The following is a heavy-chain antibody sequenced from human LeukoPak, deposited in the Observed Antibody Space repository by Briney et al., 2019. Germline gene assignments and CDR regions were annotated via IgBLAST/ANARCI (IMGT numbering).Heavy chain of an antibody. CDR3: ARDGYQSHNWFDP. Sequence: GGSLRLSCAASGFTFSSYTMSWVRQAPGKGLEWVAVIWYDGSNKYYADSVKGRFTISRDNSKNTLYLQMNSLRAEDTAVYYCARDGYQSHNWFDPWGQGTLVTVSS. D-gene: IGHD5-12*01. V-gene: IGHV3-33*08. J-gene: IGHJ5*02. CDR1: GFTFSSYT. CDR2: IWYDGSNK.